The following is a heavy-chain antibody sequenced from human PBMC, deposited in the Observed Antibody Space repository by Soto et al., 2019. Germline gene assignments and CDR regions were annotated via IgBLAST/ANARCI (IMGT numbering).Heavy chain of an antibody. Sequence: PSETLSLTCTVSGGSITIYYWNLIRQSPGEGLESIGYVYYSGYTSYNPSLKSRVTISVDTSKNQISLKMTSVTAADTAVYFCARMAPSFCTDTCYSEGVWIDHWGQGTHVTVSS. CDR1: GGSITIYY. J-gene: IGHJ4*02. V-gene: IGHV4-59*01. D-gene: IGHD2-15*01. CDR2: VYYSGYT. CDR3: ARMAPSFCTDTCYSEGVWIDH.